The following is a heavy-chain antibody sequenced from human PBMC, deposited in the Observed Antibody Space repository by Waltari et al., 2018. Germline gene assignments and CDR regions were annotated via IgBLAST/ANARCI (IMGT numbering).Heavy chain of an antibody. CDR1: GFTFNNYG. CDR2: IWYDGSNK. J-gene: IGHJ4*02. Sequence: VQLVESGGGVVQPGRSLRLSCAASGFTFNNYGMHWVRQAPGKGLEWVAVIWYDGSNKYYADSVKGRFTISRDNSKNTLYLQMNSLRAEDTAVYYCARSVAAAGWDYFDSWGQGTLVTVSS. V-gene: IGHV3-33*01. D-gene: IGHD6-13*01. CDR3: ARSVAAAGWDYFDS.